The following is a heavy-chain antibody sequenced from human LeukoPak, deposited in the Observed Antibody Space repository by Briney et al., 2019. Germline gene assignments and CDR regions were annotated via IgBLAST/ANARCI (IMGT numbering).Heavy chain of an antibody. CDR2: IRKKSDRYTT. V-gene: IGHV3-72*01. CDR3: ADIGGGGSNTR. CDR1: GFTVSDHY. J-gene: IGHJ1*01. Sequence: GGSLRLSCVASGFTVSDHYLDWVRQAPGKGREWVGLIRKKSDRYTTEYAASVKGRFTISRDDSTNSVYVQMSSLKSEDTAVYYCADIGGGGSNTRWGEGTVVTVSS. D-gene: IGHD2-15*01.